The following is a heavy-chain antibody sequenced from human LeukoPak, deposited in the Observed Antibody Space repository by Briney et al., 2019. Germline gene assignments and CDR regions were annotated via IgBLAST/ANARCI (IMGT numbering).Heavy chain of an antibody. CDR2: IYYSGST. V-gene: IGHV4-59*01. CDR1: GGSISSYY. Sequence: SETLSLTCTVSGGSISSYYWSWIRQPPGKGLEWIGYIYYSGSTNYNPSLKSRATISVDTSKNQSSLKLSSVTAADTAVYYCARNLGGSSWVFDYWGQGTLVTVSS. CDR3: ARNLGGSSWVFDY. D-gene: IGHD6-13*01. J-gene: IGHJ4*02.